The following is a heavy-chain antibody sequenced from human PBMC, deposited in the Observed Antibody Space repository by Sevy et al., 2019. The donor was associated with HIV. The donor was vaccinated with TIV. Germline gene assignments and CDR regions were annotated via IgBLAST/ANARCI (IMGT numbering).Heavy chain of an antibody. CDR2: INRDGSST. CDR1: GFTLSSYW. V-gene: IGHV3-74*01. D-gene: IGHD3-9*01. J-gene: IGHJ4*02. CDR3: ARAIGDILTGYYNSHYFDY. Sequence: GGSLRLSCAASGFTLSSYWMHWVRQAPGKGLVWVSRINRDGSSTSYADSVKGRFTISRDNAKNTLYLQMNSLRAEDTAVYYCARAIGDILTGYYNSHYFDYWGQGSLVTVSS.